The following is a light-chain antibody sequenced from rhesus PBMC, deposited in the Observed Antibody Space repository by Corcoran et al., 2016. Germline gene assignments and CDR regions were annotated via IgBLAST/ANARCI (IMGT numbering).Light chain of an antibody. CDR1: QGISSW. J-gene: IGKJ3*01. CDR2: RAS. V-gene: IGKV1-22*01. Sequence: DIQMTQSPSSLSASVGDTVTITCQASQGISSWLAWYQQKPRKPPKLLIYRASSVQSGGPSRFSGSGSGTDFTHTISSLQPEDFATYYWLQYSSSPFTFGPGTKLDIK. CDR3: LQYSSSPFT.